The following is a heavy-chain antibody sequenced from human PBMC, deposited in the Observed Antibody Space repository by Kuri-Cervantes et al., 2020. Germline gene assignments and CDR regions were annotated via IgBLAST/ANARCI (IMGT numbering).Heavy chain of an antibody. Sequence: ETLSLTCAASGFTFSSYWMHWVRQAPGKGLVWVSRINSDGSSTSYADSAKGRFTISRDNAKNTLYLQMNSLRAEDTAVYYCAYGSGSYYGYWGQGTLVTVSS. V-gene: IGHV3-74*01. CDR2: INSDGSST. J-gene: IGHJ4*02. CDR1: GFTFSSYW. CDR3: AYGSGSYYGY. D-gene: IGHD3-10*01.